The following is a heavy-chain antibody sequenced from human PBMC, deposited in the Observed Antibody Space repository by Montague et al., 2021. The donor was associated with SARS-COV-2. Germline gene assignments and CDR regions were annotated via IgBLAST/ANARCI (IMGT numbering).Heavy chain of an antibody. D-gene: IGHD3-10*01. J-gene: IGHJ4*02. V-gene: IGHV4-39*01. Sequence: SETLSLTCAVYGGSFNDYYWGWIRQPPGKGLEWIGSIYYSGSTYYNPSLKSRVTISVDTSKNQFSLKLSSVTAADTAVYYCARSRITMVRGVIPDYWGQGTLVTVSS. CDR1: GGSFNDYY. CDR2: IYYSGST. CDR3: ARSRITMVRGVIPDY.